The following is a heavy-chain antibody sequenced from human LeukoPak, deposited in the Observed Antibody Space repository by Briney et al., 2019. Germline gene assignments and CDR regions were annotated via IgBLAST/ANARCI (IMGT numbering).Heavy chain of an antibody. Sequence: GGSLRLSCAASGFTFSNFAMSWVRQAPGKGLEWVSGVSGSGDNTYYADSAKGRFTISRDNSKNTMSLHMNSLRAEDTAIYYCAKGLYYVYDSSGYHSNWFDPWGQGTLVAVSS. CDR2: VSGSGDNT. V-gene: IGHV3-23*01. J-gene: IGHJ5*02. D-gene: IGHD3-22*01. CDR1: GFTFSNFA. CDR3: AKGLYYVYDSSGYHSNWFDP.